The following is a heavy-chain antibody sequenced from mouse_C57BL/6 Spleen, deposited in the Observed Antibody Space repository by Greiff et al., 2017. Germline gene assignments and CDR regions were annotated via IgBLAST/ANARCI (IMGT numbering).Heavy chain of an antibody. CDR1: GYTFTSYW. V-gene: IGHV1-72*01. J-gene: IGHJ2*01. CDR2: IDPNSGGT. CDR3: ARAAVYGSSSSYYSNY. Sequence: QVQLQQPGAELVKPGASVKLSCKASGYTFTSYWMHWVKQRPGRGLEWIGRIDPNSGGTTYNEKFKSKATLTVDKPSSTAYMQLSGLTSEDSAVYKSARAAVYGSSSSYYSNYWGQGTTLTVSS. D-gene: IGHD1-1*01.